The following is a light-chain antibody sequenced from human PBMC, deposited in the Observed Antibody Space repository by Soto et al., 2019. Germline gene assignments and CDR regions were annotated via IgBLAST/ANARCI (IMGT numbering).Light chain of an antibody. Sequence: EIVLTQSPATLSLSPGERATLSCRASQSVSSYLAWYQQKPGQAPRLLIYDASNRATGIPARFSGSGSGTDFTLTISSLEPEDFAVYYCHQHSNWPLFGQGTRLEIK. J-gene: IGKJ5*01. CDR3: HQHSNWPL. CDR1: QSVSSY. CDR2: DAS. V-gene: IGKV3-11*01.